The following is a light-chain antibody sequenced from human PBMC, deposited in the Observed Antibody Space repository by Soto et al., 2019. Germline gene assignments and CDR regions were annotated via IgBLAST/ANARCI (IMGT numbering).Light chain of an antibody. Sequence: EVVMTQSPATVSVSPGEGVTLSCRASQTMSNDLAWYQQKPGQAPRLLIYGASTRATGVPARFSGGGSGTEFTLTISILQSEDFAFYYCQQNNKWPPVTFGGGTKVEIK. J-gene: IGKJ4*01. CDR2: GAS. CDR1: QTMSND. V-gene: IGKV3-15*01. CDR3: QQNNKWPPVT.